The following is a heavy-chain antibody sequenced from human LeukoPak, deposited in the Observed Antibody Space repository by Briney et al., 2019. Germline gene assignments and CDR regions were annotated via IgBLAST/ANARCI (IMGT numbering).Heavy chain of an antibody. CDR2: IYYSGST. D-gene: IGHD3-10*01. V-gene: IGHV4-39*01. CDR1: GGSISSSSYY. CDR3: ARTPMVRGVIID. Sequence: PSETLSLTCTVSGGSISSSSYYWGWIRQPPGKGLEWIGSIYYSGSTYYNPSLKSRVTISVDTSKNQFSLKLSSVTAADTAVYYCARTPMVRGVIIDWGQGTLVTVSS. J-gene: IGHJ4*02.